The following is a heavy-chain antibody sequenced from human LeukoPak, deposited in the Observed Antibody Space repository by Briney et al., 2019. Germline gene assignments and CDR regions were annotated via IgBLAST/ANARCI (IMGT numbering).Heavy chain of an antibody. Sequence: GGSLRPSCAASGFTVSSNYMSWVRQAPGKGLEWVSVIYSGGSTYYADSVKGRFTISRDNSKNTLHLKMNSLRVEDTAVYYCAKDRIASPPQGRFDPWGQGTLVTVSS. CDR1: GFTVSSNY. J-gene: IGHJ5*02. V-gene: IGHV3-53*01. CDR3: AKDRIASPPQGRFDP. CDR2: IYSGGST. D-gene: IGHD6-6*01.